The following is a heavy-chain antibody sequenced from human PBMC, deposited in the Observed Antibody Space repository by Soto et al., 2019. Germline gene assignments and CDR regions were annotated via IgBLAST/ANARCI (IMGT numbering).Heavy chain of an antibody. V-gene: IGHV3-33*01. Sequence: GGSLRLSCAASGFTFSSYGMHWVRQAPGKGLEWVAVIWYDGSNKYYADSVKGRFTISRDNSKNTLYLQMNSLRAEDTAVYYCARVRAKRGSLDYWGPGTLVTVSS. D-gene: IGHD3-10*01. CDR3: ARVRAKRGSLDY. CDR2: IWYDGSNK. CDR1: GFTFSSYG. J-gene: IGHJ4*02.